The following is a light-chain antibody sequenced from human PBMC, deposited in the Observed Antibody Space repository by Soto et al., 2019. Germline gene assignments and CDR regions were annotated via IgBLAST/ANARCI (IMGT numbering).Light chain of an antibody. CDR1: SSAFGAYKY. CDR2: EVT. V-gene: IGLV2-14*01. J-gene: IGLJ1*01. Sequence: QSVLTQPASVSGSPGQSITISCTGSSSAFGAYKYVSWYQQHPGKAPKLMMYEVTNRPSGVSNRFSGSKSGNTASLTISGLQAEDEADYYCSSYTTDTIVFGTGTKVTVL. CDR3: SSYTTDTIV.